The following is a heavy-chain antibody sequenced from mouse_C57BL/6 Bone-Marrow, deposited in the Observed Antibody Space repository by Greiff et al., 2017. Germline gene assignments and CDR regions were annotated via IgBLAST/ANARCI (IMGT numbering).Heavy chain of an antibody. J-gene: IGHJ1*03. CDR1: GYTFTSYW. V-gene: IGHV1-69*01. CDR2: IDPSDSYT. Sequence: QVQLQQPGAELVMPGASVKLSCKASGYTFTSYWMHWVKQRPGQGLEWIGEIDPSDSYTNYNQKFKGKSTLTVDKSSSTAYMQLSSLTSEDSAVYYCASGYWYVDVWGRGTTVTVSS. CDR3: ASGYWYVDV.